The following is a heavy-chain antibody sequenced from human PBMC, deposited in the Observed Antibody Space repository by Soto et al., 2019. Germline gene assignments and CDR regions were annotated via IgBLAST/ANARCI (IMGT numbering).Heavy chain of an antibody. J-gene: IGHJ4*02. V-gene: IGHV1-18*01. CDR1: GYPFTSYG. Sequence: QVQLVQSGAEVKKPGASVKVSCKTSGYPFTSYGINWLRQAPGQGTEWMGWISAYNGKTSYTQKFQGRVTMTTDTSTSTASMELRSLRSDATAVYYCARDRLIAVSGRLHYWGQGTLVTVSS. D-gene: IGHD6-19*01. CDR3: ARDRLIAVSGRLHY. CDR2: ISAYNGKT.